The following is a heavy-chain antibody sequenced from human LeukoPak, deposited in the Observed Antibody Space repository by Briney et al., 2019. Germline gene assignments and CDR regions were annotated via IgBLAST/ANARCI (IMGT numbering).Heavy chain of an antibody. Sequence: ASVKVSCKASGYTFTSYGISWVRQAPGQGLEWMGWVSAYNGNTNYAQKLQGRVTMTTDTSTSTAYMELRSLRSDDTAVYYCARVFRIVVVVAAISWFDPWGQGTLVTASS. V-gene: IGHV1-18*01. J-gene: IGHJ5*02. CDR1: GYTFTSYG. D-gene: IGHD2-15*01. CDR2: VSAYNGNT. CDR3: ARVFRIVVVVAAISWFDP.